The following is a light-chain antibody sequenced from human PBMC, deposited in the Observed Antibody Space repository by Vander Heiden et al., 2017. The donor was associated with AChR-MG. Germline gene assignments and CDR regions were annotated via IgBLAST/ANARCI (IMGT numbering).Light chain of an antibody. V-gene: IGLV4-69*01. J-gene: IGLJ2*01. Sequence: QLVLTQSLSASASLGASVKLTCTPSSGHSSYAIAWHQQQPEKGPGYLMKLNSDGSPSKGDGFPDRFSGSSSGAERYLTISSLQSEDEADYYCQTWGTGIVVFGGGTKLTVL. CDR2: LNSDGSP. CDR1: SGHSSYA. CDR3: QTWGTGIVV.